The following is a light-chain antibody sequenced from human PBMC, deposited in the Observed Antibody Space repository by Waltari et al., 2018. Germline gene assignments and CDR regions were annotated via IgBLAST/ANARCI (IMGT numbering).Light chain of an antibody. CDR3: QQLNSYPST. J-gene: IGKJ2*01. CDR1: QGISSY. CDR2: AAS. V-gene: IGKV1-9*01. Sequence: DIQLTQSPSFLSASVGDRVTITCRASQGISSYLAWYQQKPGKAHKLLIYAASTVQRGFPSRFSGSGSGTEFTLTISSLQPEELATYYCQQLNSYPSTFGQGTKLEIK.